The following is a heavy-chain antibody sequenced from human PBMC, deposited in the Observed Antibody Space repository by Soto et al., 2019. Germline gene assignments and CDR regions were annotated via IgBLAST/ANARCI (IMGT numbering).Heavy chain of an antibody. CDR3: ARGARYLGYCSGGSCPGGTDY. CDR2: IYYSGST. Sequence: SETLSLTCTVSGGSISSGGYYWSWIRQHPGKGLEWIGYIYYSGSTYYNPSLKSRVTISVDTSKNQFSLKLSSVTAADTAVYYCARGARYLGYCSGGSCPGGTDYWGQGTLVTVSS. CDR1: GGSISSGGYY. V-gene: IGHV4-31*03. D-gene: IGHD2-15*01. J-gene: IGHJ4*02.